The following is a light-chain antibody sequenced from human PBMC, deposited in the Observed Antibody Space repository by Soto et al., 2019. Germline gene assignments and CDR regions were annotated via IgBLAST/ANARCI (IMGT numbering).Light chain of an antibody. CDR2: AAS. Sequence: DLQMTQSPSSLSASVGDRVTITCQASQDITNFLNWYQHKPGRAPKLLIYAASTLQSGVPSRFSGSGSGTDFAFTISSLQPEDIATYYCQQYDILLTFGQGTRLEIK. CDR1: QDITNF. J-gene: IGKJ5*01. CDR3: QQYDILLT. V-gene: IGKV1-33*01.